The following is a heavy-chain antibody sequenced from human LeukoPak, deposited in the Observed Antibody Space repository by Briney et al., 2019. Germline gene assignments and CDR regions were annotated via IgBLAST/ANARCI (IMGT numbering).Heavy chain of an antibody. D-gene: IGHD1-26*01. Sequence: SETLSLTCAVYGGSFSGYYWSWIRQPPGKGLEWIGEINHSGSTNYNPSLKSRVTISVDTSKNQFSLKLSSVTAADTAVYYCARGRLTPYSGSHPFDYWGQGTLVTVSS. V-gene: IGHV4-34*01. J-gene: IGHJ4*02. CDR3: ARGRLTPYSGSHPFDY. CDR2: INHSGST. CDR1: GGSFSGYY.